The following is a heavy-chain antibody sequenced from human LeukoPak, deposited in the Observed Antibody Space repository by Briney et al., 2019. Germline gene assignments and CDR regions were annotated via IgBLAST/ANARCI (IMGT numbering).Heavy chain of an antibody. D-gene: IGHD3-10*01. J-gene: IGHJ6*03. V-gene: IGHV4-61*02. CDR2: IYSTGIT. Sequence: SETLSLTCTVSGGSINSTDYYWSWVRQPAGKGPEWIGRIYSTGITKYNPSLKSRVIISVDTSKNQFTLKLNSMTAADTAVYYCARDSFAGGYYYYLDVWGKGTTVTVSS. CDR3: ARDSFAGGYYYYLDV. CDR1: GGSINSTDYY.